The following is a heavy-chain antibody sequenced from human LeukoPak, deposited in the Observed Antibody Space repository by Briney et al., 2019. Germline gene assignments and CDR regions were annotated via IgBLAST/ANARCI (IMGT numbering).Heavy chain of an antibody. CDR3: ARGAHYYDSSGSFDY. D-gene: IGHD3-22*01. J-gene: IGHJ4*02. CDR1: GGSISSSSYY. Sequence: SETLSLTCTVSGGSISSSSYYWGWLRQPPGTGLEWIGSIYYSGSTYYNPSLKSRVTISVDTSKNHFSLKLSSVTAADTAVYYCARGAHYYDSSGSFDYWGQGTLVTVSS. V-gene: IGHV4-39*02. CDR2: IYYSGST.